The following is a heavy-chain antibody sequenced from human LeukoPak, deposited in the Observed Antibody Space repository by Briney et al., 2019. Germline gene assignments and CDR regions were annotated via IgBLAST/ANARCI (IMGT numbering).Heavy chain of an antibody. CDR2: IKEDGTET. D-gene: IGHD5-24*01. CDR3: AKEGRSLQTY. Sequence: GGSLRLSCAASGFMFSSNWMSWVRLAPGKGLEWVANIKEDGTETYYVDSVKGRFTISRDNAKNSLYLQMNSLRVEDMAVYYCAKEGRSLQTYWGQGTLVTVSS. CDR1: GFMFSSNW. J-gene: IGHJ4*02. V-gene: IGHV3-7*03.